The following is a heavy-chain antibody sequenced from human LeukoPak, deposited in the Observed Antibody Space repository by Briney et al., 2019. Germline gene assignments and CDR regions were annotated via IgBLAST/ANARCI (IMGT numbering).Heavy chain of an antibody. J-gene: IGHJ6*03. V-gene: IGHV4-34*01. D-gene: IGHD5-12*01. Sequence: SETLSLTCAVYGGSFSGYYWSWIRQPPGKGLEWIGEINHSGSTNYNPSLKSRVTISVDTSKNQFSLKLSSVTAADTAVYYCARGDRDRRDIVAADHYYMDVWGKGTTVTVSS. CDR1: GGSFSGYY. CDR2: INHSGST. CDR3: ARGDRDRRDIVAADHYYMDV.